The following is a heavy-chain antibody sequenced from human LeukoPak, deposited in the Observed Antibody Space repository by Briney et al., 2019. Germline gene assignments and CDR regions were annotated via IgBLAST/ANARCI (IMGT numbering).Heavy chain of an antibody. CDR1: GFTFSSYS. CDR2: ISSSSSYI. V-gene: IGHV3-21*06. D-gene: IGHD3-22*01. CDR3: ARAGYDSSGYYDY. J-gene: IGHJ4*02. Sequence: TGGSLRLSCAASGFTFSSYSMNWVRQAPGKGLEWVSSISSSSSYIYYADSVKGRFTISRDNAKNSLYLQMNSLSAEDTAVYYCARAGYDSSGYYDYWGQGTLVTVSS.